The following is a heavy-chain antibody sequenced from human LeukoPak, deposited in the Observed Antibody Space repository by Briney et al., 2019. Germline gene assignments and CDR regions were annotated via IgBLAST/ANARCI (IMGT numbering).Heavy chain of an antibody. D-gene: IGHD2-2*01. Sequence: SVKVSCKASGGTFSSYAISWVRQAPGQGLEWMGGIIPIFGTANYAQKFQGRVTITADESTSTAYMELSSLRSEDTAVYYCARSECPGGSSTSCLFDYWGQGTLVTVSS. V-gene: IGHV1-69*13. J-gene: IGHJ4*02. CDR1: GGTFSSYA. CDR2: IIPIFGTA. CDR3: ARSECPGGSSTSCLFDY.